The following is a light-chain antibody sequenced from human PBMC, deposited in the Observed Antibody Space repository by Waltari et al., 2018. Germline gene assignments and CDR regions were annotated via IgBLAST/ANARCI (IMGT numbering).Light chain of an antibody. CDR3: QQRSIWPLT. CDR1: QSISSN. Sequence: EIVLTQSPATLSLSPGERATLSCRASQSISSNLAWYQFRPGQAPRLLIYDASNRATGIPARFSGSGSGTYFTLTINSLEPEDFAVYYCQQRSIWPLTFGGGTKVEIK. J-gene: IGKJ4*01. V-gene: IGKV3-11*01. CDR2: DAS.